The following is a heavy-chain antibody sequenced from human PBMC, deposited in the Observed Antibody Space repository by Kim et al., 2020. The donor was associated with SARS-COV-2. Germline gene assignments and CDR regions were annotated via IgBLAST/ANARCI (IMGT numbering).Heavy chain of an antibody. CDR3: FPFAERHFDWFFPNGMDV. CDR1: GGSISSSSYY. Sequence: SETLSLTCTVSGGSISSSSYYWGWIRQPPGKGLEWIGSIYYSGSTYYNPSLKSRVTISVDTSKNQFSLKLSSVTAADTAVYYCFPFAERHFDWFFPNGMDVWGQGTTVTVSS. D-gene: IGHD3-9*01. V-gene: IGHV4-39*01. CDR2: IYYSGST. J-gene: IGHJ6*02.